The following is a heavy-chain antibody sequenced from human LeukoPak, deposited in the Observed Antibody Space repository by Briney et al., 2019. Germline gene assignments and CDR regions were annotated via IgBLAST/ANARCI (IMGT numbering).Heavy chain of an antibody. CDR3: ARGSHYYDSSGYLDY. D-gene: IGHD3-22*01. Sequence: SGGSLRLSCAASGFTFSSYAMHWVRQAPGKGLEWVAVISYDGSNKYYAVSVKGRFTISRDNSKNTLYLQMNSLRAEDTAVYYCARGSHYYDSSGYLDYWGQGTLVTVSS. CDR1: GFTFSSYA. V-gene: IGHV3-30-3*01. J-gene: IGHJ4*02. CDR2: ISYDGSNK.